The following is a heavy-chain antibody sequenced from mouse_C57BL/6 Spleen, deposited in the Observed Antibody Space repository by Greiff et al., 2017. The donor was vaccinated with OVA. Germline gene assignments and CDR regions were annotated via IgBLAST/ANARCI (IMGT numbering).Heavy chain of an antibody. J-gene: IGHJ1*03. CDR2: INPSSGYT. D-gene: IGHD1-1*01. CDR3: ARSADGSSSYWYFDD. V-gene: IGHV1-4*01. Sequence: QVQLQQSGAELARPGASVKMSCKASGYTFTSYTMHWVKQRPGQGLEWIGYINPSSGYTKYNQKFKDKATLTADKSSSTAYMQLSSLTSEDSAVYYCARSADGSSSYWYFDDWGTGTTVTVSS. CDR1: GYTFTSYT.